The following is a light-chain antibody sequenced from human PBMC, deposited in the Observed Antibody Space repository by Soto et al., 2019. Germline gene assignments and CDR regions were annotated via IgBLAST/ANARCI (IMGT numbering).Light chain of an antibody. Sequence: QSVLTQPPSVSGAPGQRVTISCTGSSSNIGAAYDVHWYQYLPGTAPKLLIYGNSNRPSGVPDRFSGSKSGTSASLAITGLQAEDEADYYCQSFDSSLNGVVFGGGTKVTVL. CDR3: QSFDSSLNGVV. CDR1: SSNIGAAYD. V-gene: IGLV1-40*01. CDR2: GNS. J-gene: IGLJ2*01.